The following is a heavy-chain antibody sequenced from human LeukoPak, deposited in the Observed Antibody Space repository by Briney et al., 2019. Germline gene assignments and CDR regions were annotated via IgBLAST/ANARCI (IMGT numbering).Heavy chain of an antibody. CDR2: IYYSGST. CDR1: GGSISSSDYY. CDR3: AREGSSTTPV. D-gene: IGHD6-6*01. V-gene: IGHV4-39*07. Sequence: ETLSLTCTVSGGSISSSDYYWGWIRQPPGKGLEWIGTIYYSGSTNYNPSLKSRVTISVDTSKNQFSLKLSSVTAADTAVYYCAREGSSTTPVWGQGTLVTVSS. J-gene: IGHJ4*02.